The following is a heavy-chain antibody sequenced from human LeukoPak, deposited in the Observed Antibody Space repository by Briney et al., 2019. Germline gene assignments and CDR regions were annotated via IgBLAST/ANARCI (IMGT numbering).Heavy chain of an antibody. CDR2: MNPNSGNT. CDR1: GYTFTSYD. D-gene: IGHD3-10*01. J-gene: IGHJ4*02. Sequence: PWASVKVSCKASGYTFTSYDINWVRQATGQGLEWMGWMNPNSGNTGYAQKFQGRVTITRNTSISTAYMELSSLRSEDTAVYYCARGFGRFGESFDYWGQGTLVTVSS. CDR3: ARGFGRFGESFDY. V-gene: IGHV1-8*03.